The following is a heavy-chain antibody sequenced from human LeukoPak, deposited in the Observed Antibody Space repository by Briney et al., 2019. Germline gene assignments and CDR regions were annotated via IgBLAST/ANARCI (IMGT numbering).Heavy chain of an antibody. CDR2: INANSGDT. CDR1: GYTFTGYY. CDR3: AREISGYSDY. Sequence: ASVTVSCMSSGYTFTGYYMHWVRQAPGQGLEWMGWINANSGDTKYAQKFQGRLTMTRDTSISTAYMELSRLRSDDTAMYYCAREISGYSDYWGQGNLVTVSS. V-gene: IGHV1-2*02. J-gene: IGHJ4*02. D-gene: IGHD3-22*01.